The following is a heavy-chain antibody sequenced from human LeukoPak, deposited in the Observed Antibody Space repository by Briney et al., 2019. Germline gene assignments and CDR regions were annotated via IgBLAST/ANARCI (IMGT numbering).Heavy chain of an antibody. D-gene: IGHD4-11*01. J-gene: IGHJ5*02. CDR2: IIPIFGTA. CDR1: RGTFTSYA. Sequence: ASVKLSCKASRGTFTSYAISCAREAPGPGLEWMGRIIPIFGTANYAQKSQRRVTITTDESTSTAYMELSSLRSEDTAVYYCARLIPRMTTVTTNLFDPWGQGTLVTVSS. V-gene: IGHV1-69*05. CDR3: ARLIPRMTTVTTNLFDP.